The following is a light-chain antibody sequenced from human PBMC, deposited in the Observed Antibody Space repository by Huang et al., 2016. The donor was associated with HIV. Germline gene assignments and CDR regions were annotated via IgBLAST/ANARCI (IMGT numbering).Light chain of an antibody. Sequence: EIVMTQSPATLSVSPGQRVTLSFRANRSVSTNLAWYQQRHGQAPRLLIYGSSTRAPGIPARFSGSGSGTDFSLTISSLQSEDFALYYCHQHNNWLLSFGGGTRV. CDR3: HQHNNWLLS. CDR1: RSVSTN. J-gene: IGKJ4*01. CDR2: GSS. V-gene: IGKV3-15*01.